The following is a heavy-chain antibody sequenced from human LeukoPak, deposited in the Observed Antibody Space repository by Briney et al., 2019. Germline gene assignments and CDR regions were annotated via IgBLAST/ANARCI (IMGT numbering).Heavy chain of an antibody. Sequence: PGGSLRLSCAASGFLFGGHAMVWVRQAPGKGLECVSSISSHAAYINYADSVKGRFTISRDNDKNSPFLDMNSLRVDDTAVYFCARTAIRVDFFDSWGQGTLVTVSS. J-gene: IGHJ4*02. D-gene: IGHD2-21*02. CDR2: ISSHAAYI. CDR1: GFLFGGHA. CDR3: ARTAIRVDFFDS. V-gene: IGHV3-21*01.